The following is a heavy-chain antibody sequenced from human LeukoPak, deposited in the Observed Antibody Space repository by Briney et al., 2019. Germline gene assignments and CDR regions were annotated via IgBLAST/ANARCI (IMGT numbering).Heavy chain of an antibody. CDR2: ISYDGSNK. J-gene: IGHJ4*02. Sequence: PGRSLRLSCAASGFTFSSYAMHWVRQAPGKGLEWVAVISYDGSNKYYADSVKGRFTISRDNSKNTLYLQMNSLRAEDTAVYYCARDYGDYVPCDYWGQGTLVTVSS. V-gene: IGHV3-30-3*01. CDR1: GFTFSSYA. CDR3: ARDYGDYVPCDY. D-gene: IGHD4-17*01.